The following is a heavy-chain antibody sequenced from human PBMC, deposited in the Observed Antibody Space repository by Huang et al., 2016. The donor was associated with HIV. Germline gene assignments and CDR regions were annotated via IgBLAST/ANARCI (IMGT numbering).Heavy chain of an antibody. D-gene: IGHD4-17*01. CDR1: GYTFTNYD. CDR3: ARSAYGDLDY. CDR2: MNPNTGNT. J-gene: IGHJ4*02. Sequence: QVHLVQSGAEVKKPGASVKVSCKASGYTFTNYDINWERQAPGRGLAWMGWMNPNTGNTCFAQSFQGRVTMTRKTSITTAYMELTSLTSEDTAVYYCARSAYGDLDYWGLGTLVIVSS. V-gene: IGHV1-8*02.